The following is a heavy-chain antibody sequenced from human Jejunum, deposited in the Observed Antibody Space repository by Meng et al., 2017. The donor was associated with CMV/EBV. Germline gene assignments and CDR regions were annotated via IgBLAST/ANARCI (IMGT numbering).Heavy chain of an antibody. V-gene: IGHV4-38-2*02. D-gene: IGHD3-16*01. J-gene: IGHJ4*02. CDR2: VDHSGRG. CDR3: ARAGGGDYSSPTSYFDY. Sequence: VWHRRTPGKGVEWMGGVDHSGRGYQKRAQKSGVAILVDTSKNQFSLKLTSVTAADTAIYYCARAGGGDYSSPTSYFDYWGQGTLVTVSS.